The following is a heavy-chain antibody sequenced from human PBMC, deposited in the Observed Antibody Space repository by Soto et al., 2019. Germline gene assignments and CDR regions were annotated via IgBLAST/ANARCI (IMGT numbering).Heavy chain of an antibody. D-gene: IGHD2-2*01. Sequence: SVKVSCKASGFTFTSSAVQWVRQARGQRLEWIGWIVVGSGNTNYAQKFQERVTITRDMSTSTAYMELSSLRSEDTAVYYCAADGGYCISTSCSPLWGMDVWG. CDR2: IVVGSGNT. V-gene: IGHV1-58*01. CDR1: GFTFTSSA. J-gene: IGHJ6*02. CDR3: AADGGYCISTSCSPLWGMDV.